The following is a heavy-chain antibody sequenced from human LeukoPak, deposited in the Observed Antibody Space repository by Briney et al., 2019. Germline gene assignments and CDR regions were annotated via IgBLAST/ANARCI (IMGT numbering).Heavy chain of an antibody. J-gene: IGHJ4*02. CDR3: ATPPKGSTNDY. Sequence: PGRSLRLSCAASGFTFSSYAVHWVRQAPGKGLEWVAVISYDGSNKYYADSVKGRFTISRDNSKNTLYLQMNSLRAEDTAVYYCATPPKGSTNDYWGQGTLVTVSS. CDR1: GFTFSSYA. D-gene: IGHD2-2*01. V-gene: IGHV3-30-3*01. CDR2: ISYDGSNK.